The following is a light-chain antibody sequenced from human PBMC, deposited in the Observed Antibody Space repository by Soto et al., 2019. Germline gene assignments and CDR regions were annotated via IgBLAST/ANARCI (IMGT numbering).Light chain of an antibody. CDR3: CSYAGTNTFV. CDR1: SSDVGSYNL. Sequence: QSALPQPASVSGSPGQSITISCTGTSSDVGSYNLVSWYQQHPGKAPTLMSYEGNKRPSGVANRFSGSKSANTASLTISWLQTEYEADYYCCSYAGTNTFVFGTGTKVTVL. V-gene: IGLV2-23*01. J-gene: IGLJ1*01. CDR2: EGN.